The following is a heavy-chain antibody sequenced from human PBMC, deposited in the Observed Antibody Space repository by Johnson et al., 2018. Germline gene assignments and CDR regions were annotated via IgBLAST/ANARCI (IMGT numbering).Heavy chain of an antibody. V-gene: IGHV3-11*01. Sequence: QLVESGGGLVKPGGSLRLSCAASGFTFSDYYMSWLRQAPGKGLEWVSYISSSGSTIYYADSVKGRFTISRDNAKNSLYLQVNSLRAEDTAVYYCAGHYYDSSGYYLYYYYYYGMDVWGQGTTVTVAS. CDR2: ISSSGSTI. D-gene: IGHD3-22*01. J-gene: IGHJ6*02. CDR1: GFTFSDYY. CDR3: AGHYYDSSGYYLYYYYYYGMDV.